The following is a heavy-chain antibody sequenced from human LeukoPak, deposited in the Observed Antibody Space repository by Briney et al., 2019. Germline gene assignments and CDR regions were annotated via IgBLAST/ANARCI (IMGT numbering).Heavy chain of an antibody. D-gene: IGHD5-18*01. J-gene: IGHJ4*02. V-gene: IGHV3-23*01. Sequence: GGSLRLSCAASGFDFSSNWMHWVRHAPGQGLEWVSGISGSGGSIYYADSVKGHFTISRDNSKNTLYLQMNSLRAEDTAIYYCAKDLIAYSYGYAGRSNFDYWGQGTLVTVSS. CDR1: GFDFSSNW. CDR3: AKDLIAYSYGYAGRSNFDY. CDR2: ISGSGGSI.